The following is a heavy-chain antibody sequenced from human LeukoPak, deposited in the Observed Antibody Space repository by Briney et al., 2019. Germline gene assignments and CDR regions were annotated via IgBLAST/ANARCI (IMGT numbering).Heavy chain of an antibody. Sequence: ASVKVSCKHSVYTFNDYYIHWVQQAPGKGLEWMGRVDPEDGDTIYAEKFQGSVTITPDTTTDTAFMDLSSLTSFDTAVYYCARGSRSFDWLRSYFDFWGQGTLVSVSP. V-gene: IGHV1-69-2*01. D-gene: IGHD3-9*01. CDR3: ARGSRSFDWLRSYFDF. J-gene: IGHJ4*02. CDR2: VDPEDGDT. CDR1: VYTFNDYY.